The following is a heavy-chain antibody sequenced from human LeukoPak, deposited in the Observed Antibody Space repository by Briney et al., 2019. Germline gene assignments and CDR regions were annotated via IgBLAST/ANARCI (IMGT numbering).Heavy chain of an antibody. CDR3: ARDLGYCSGGSCYQPDY. Sequence: SETLSLTCTVSGGSISSGRYYWSWIRQPAGKGLEWIGRIYTSGCINYNPSLGSRVTISIDTSKNQFSLKLSSVTAADTAVYYCARDLGYCSGGSCYQPDYWGQGILVTVSS. CDR2: IYTSGCI. J-gene: IGHJ4*02. V-gene: IGHV4-61*02. CDR1: GGSISSGRYY. D-gene: IGHD2-15*01.